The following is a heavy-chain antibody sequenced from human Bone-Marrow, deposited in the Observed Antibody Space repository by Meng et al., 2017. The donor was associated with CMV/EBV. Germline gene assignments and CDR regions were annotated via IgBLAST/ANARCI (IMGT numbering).Heavy chain of an antibody. CDR2: IWYDGSNK. Sequence: GESLKISCAASGFTFSSYGMHWVRQAPGKGLEWVAVIWYDGSNKYYADSVKGRFTISRDNSKNTLYLQMNSLRAEDTAVYYCAKPGPTKLVSWLPDYYYYGMDVWGQGTTVTVSS. J-gene: IGHJ6*02. CDR1: GFTFSSYG. V-gene: IGHV3-30*02. CDR3: AKPGPTKLVSWLPDYYYYGMDV. D-gene: IGHD1-26*01.